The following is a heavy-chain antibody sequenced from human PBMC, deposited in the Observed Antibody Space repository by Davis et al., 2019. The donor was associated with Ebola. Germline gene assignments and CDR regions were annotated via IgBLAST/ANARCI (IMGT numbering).Heavy chain of an antibody. D-gene: IGHD4-17*01. V-gene: IGHV3-11*01. J-gene: IGHJ6*04. Sequence: GESLKISCAVSGFTFSDFYMVWVRQAPGKGLEWISFITKNGRNKSYADYVKGRFTISRDNANNSLSLHLNALRAEDSAIYYCARGDYGDTFYDYGLDVWGKGTSVTVSS. CDR1: GFTFSDFY. CDR2: ITKNGRNK. CDR3: ARGDYGDTFYDYGLDV.